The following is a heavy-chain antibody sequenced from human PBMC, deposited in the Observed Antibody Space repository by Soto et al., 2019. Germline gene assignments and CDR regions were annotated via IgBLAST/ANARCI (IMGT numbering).Heavy chain of an antibody. CDR1: GFTFSSYA. Sequence: GGSLRLSCAASGFTFSSYAMTWVRQGPGKGLEWVSGISGSGGSTYYADSVKGRFTISRDNSKNTMYLQMNSLRAEDTAVYYCAKGVRSYYYYGMDVWGQGTTVTVSS. CDR2: ISGSGGST. CDR3: AKGVRSYYYYGMDV. V-gene: IGHV3-23*01. J-gene: IGHJ6*02. D-gene: IGHD3-22*01.